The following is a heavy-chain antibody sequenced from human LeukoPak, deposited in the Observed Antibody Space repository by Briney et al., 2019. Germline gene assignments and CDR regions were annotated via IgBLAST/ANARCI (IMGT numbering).Heavy chain of an antibody. CDR3: ARDGYRYSSSSYFDY. D-gene: IGHD6-13*01. Sequence: GRSLRLSCAASGFTFDDYAMHWVRQAPGKGREWVSGISWNSGSIGYADSVKGRFTISRDNAKNSLYLQMNSLRAEDMALYYCARDGYRYSSSSYFDYWGQGTLVTVSS. V-gene: IGHV3-9*03. CDR1: GFTFDDYA. J-gene: IGHJ4*02. CDR2: ISWNSGSI.